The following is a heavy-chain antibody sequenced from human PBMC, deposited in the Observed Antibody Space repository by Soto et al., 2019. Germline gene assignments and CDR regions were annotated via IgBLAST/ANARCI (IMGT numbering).Heavy chain of an antibody. V-gene: IGHV1-18*04. D-gene: IGHD1-26*01. CDR2: INVDNGET. CDR1: GYNFMRYG. CDR3: SSWISGGYSDWFDP. J-gene: IGHJ5*02. Sequence: QVQLVQSGAEVKKPGASVKVSCKASGYNFMRYGFTWVRQAPGQGLEWMGWINVDNGETKYPQKIQGRVTMTTDTSKSTVYMELRSLTSDVTAVYYCSSWISGGYSDWFDPGGHGTLVTVSS.